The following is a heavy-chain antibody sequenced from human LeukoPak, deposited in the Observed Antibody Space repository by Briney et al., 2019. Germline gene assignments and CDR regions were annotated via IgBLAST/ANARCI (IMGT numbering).Heavy chain of an antibody. J-gene: IGHJ4*02. D-gene: IGHD6-13*01. CDR1: GFTFSSYS. V-gene: IGHV3-21*01. CDR2: ISSSSSYI. Sequence: GGSLRLSCAASGFTFSSYSMNWVRQAPGKGLEWVSSISSSSSYIYYADSVKGRFTISRDNAKNSLNLQMNSLRAEDTAVYYCARDFAAAAAYWGQGTLVTVSS. CDR3: ARDFAAAAAY.